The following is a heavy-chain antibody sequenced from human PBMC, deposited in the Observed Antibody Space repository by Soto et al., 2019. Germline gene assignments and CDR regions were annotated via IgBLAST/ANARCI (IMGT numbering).Heavy chain of an antibody. J-gene: IGHJ6*02. Sequence: SVTRSRTCTVSGGSISSSSYYWGWLRQPPGKGLERIGSIYYSARTSYNPSLKSRVTISVDTSKNQFSLKLSSVTAADTAVYYCARHSGDTMIVVVTWDYYGMDVWGQGTTVTVSS. CDR1: GGSISSSSYY. CDR2: IYYSART. D-gene: IGHD3-22*01. CDR3: ARHSGDTMIVVVTWDYYGMDV. V-gene: IGHV4-39*01.